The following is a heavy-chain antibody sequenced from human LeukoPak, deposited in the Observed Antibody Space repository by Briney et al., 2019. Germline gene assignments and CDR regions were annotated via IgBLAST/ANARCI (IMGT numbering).Heavy chain of an antibody. Sequence: QSGGSLRLSCAASGFAFNSYWTSWVRQTPGKGLEWVATMDGGGSATYYVDSVKGRFTITRDNAKNSLFLQMNSLRAEDTALYYCANEEWYRFDYWGQGTLVTVPS. CDR2: MDGGGSAT. CDR3: ANEEWYRFDY. D-gene: IGHD2-8*01. V-gene: IGHV3-7*03. CDR1: GFAFNSYW. J-gene: IGHJ4*02.